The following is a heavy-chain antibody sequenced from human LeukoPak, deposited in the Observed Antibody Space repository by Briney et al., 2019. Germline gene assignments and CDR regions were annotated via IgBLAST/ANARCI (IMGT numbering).Heavy chain of an antibody. J-gene: IGHJ4*02. CDR2: VTGSGGRT. Sequence: GGSLRLSCAASGFTFGSFAMSWVRLAPGKGLEWVSTVTGSGGRTYYTDSVKGRFTISRDNTKDTLSLQMNSLRAEDTAVYYCAKHAAIWGSHIDDWGQGTLVTVSS. D-gene: IGHD7-27*01. V-gene: IGHV3-23*01. CDR3: AKHAAIWGSHIDD. CDR1: GFTFGSFA.